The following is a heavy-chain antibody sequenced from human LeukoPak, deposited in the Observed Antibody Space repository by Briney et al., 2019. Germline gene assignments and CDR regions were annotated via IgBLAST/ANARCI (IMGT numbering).Heavy chain of an antibody. J-gene: IGHJ3*02. CDR2: IYYSGST. CDR1: GGSISGSSYF. V-gene: IGHV4-39*02. Sequence: SETLSLTCTVSGGSISGSSYFWGWIRQPPGKGLEWIGSIYYSGSTYYNPSLKSRVTISVDTSKNQFSLKLSSVTAADTAVYYCAREAAESGNAFDIWGQGTMVTVSS. CDR3: AREAAESGNAFDI. D-gene: IGHD1-26*01.